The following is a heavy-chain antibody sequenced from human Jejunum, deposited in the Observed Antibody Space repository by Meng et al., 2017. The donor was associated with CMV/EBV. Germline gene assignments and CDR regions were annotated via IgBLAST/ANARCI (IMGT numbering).Heavy chain of an antibody. V-gene: IGHV1-2*02. Sequence: GELGQSGGEVKKPGASVKVSCKASGYTFRDNYMHWVRQAPGQGLEWMGWINPNSGGTNYAQKFQGRVTMTSDTSIDTAYMDLSSLTSDDTAVYYCAREAYCSFTSCYAIDYWGHGTLVTVSS. J-gene: IGHJ4*01. CDR3: AREAYCSFTSCYAIDY. CDR2: INPNSGGT. CDR1: GYTFRDNY. D-gene: IGHD2-2*01.